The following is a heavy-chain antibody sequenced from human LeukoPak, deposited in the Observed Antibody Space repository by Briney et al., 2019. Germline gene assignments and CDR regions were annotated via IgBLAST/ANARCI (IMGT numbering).Heavy chain of an antibody. CDR2: IYYSGST. CDR3: ARVHGYCSGGSCYYFDY. CDR1: GGSISSSSYY. Sequence: PSETLSLTCTVSGGSISSSSYYWGWIRQPPGKGLEWIGSIYYSGSTYYNPSLKSRVTISVDTSKNQFSLKLSSVTAADTAVYYCARVHGYCSGGSCYYFDYWGQGTLVTVSS. D-gene: IGHD2-15*01. J-gene: IGHJ4*02. V-gene: IGHV4-39*07.